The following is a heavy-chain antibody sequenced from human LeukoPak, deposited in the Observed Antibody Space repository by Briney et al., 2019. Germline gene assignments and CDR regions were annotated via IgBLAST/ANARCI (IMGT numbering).Heavy chain of an antibody. Sequence: PSETLSLTCTVSGGSVSSGSYYWSWIRQPPGKGLEWIGYIYYSGSTNYNPSLKSRVTISVDTSKNQFSLKLSSVTAADTAVYYCAIRYCSGGSCYFDYWGQGTLVTVSS. CDR3: AIRYCSGGSCYFDY. CDR1: GGSVSSGSYY. J-gene: IGHJ4*02. V-gene: IGHV4-61*01. D-gene: IGHD2-15*01. CDR2: IYYSGST.